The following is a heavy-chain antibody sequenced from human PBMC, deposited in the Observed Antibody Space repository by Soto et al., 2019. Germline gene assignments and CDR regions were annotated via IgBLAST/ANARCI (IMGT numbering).Heavy chain of an antibody. CDR3: ARDHLILPAHDFFYGSDV. D-gene: IGHD2-21*02. CDR1: GFIFSMYS. J-gene: IGHJ6*02. V-gene: IGHV3-7*03. CDR2: IPQDGVDG. Sequence: GGSLRLSCEVSGFIFSMYSMSWVRQTPGKGLEWVAKIPQDGVDGHYADAVKGRFTISRDNGKNSLYLQMDNLRAEDTAVYYCARDHLILPAHDFFYGSDVWGRGATVTVS.